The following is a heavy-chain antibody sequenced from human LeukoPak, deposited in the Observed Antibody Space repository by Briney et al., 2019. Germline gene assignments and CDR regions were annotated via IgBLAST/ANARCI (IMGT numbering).Heavy chain of an antibody. CDR3: ARSPYYDFWSGYYRYIWFDP. J-gene: IGHJ5*02. CDR2: MNPNSGNT. Sequence: ASVKVSCKASGYTFTSYDINWVRQATGQGLEWMGWMNPNSGNTGYAQKFQGRVTITRNTSISTAYMELSSLRSEDTAVYYCARSPYYDFWSGYYRYIWFDPWGQGTLVTVSS. CDR1: GYTFTSYD. V-gene: IGHV1-8*03. D-gene: IGHD3-3*01.